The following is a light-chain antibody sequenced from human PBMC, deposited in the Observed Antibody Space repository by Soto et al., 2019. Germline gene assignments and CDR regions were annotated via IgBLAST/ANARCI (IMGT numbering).Light chain of an antibody. J-gene: IGKJ1*01. V-gene: IGKV3D-20*02. CDR1: QVVGSSY. CDR3: QQFEYSVPQWT. CDR2: HIS. Sequence: EIVMTQSPPTLSLSPGERATLSCRDSQVVGSSYLAWYLQKPGQAPRLLIYHISTRATGIPDRFIGSGSGTDFTLTISRLEPEDFALYYCQQFEYSVPQWTFGQGTKVDTK.